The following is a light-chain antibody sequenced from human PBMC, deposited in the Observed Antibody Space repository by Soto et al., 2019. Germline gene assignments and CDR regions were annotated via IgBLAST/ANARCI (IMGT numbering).Light chain of an antibody. Sequence: EFVLTQSPGALSVSPGETVTLSCRASQSVDSNSLAWYHHKPGLAPRLLIFGASTRATRIPDRFSGSGSGTDYTLTISRLEPEESGLYYWQQYVASPLTFGGGTRVEMK. CDR1: QSVDSNS. V-gene: IGKV3-20*01. CDR3: QQYVASPLT. CDR2: GAS. J-gene: IGKJ4*01.